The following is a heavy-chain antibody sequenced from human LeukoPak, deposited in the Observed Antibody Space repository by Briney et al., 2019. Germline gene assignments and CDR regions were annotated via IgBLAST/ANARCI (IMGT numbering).Heavy chain of an antibody. D-gene: IGHD2-15*01. V-gene: IGHV4-61*02. J-gene: IGHJ4*02. Sequence: PSETLSLTCTVSGGSVSSGSYYWTWIRQPAGKGLEWIGRMYTSGSTNYNPSLKSRVTISVDTSKNQFSLKLSSVSAADTAVYYCARGYCSGGSCHFDYWGQGTLVTVSS. CDR1: GGSVSSGSYY. CDR3: ARGYCSGGSCHFDY. CDR2: MYTSGST.